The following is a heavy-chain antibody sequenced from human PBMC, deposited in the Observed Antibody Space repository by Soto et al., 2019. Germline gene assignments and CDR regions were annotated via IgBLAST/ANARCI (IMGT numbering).Heavy chain of an antibody. Sequence: GGSLRLSCAASGFTFSSYGMHWVRQAPGKGLEWVAVIWYDGSNKYYADSVKGRFTISRDNSKNTLYLQMNSLRAEDTAVYYCARVAMIGHYYYYYGMDVWGQGTTVTVSS. V-gene: IGHV3-33*01. J-gene: IGHJ6*02. CDR3: ARVAMIGHYYYYYGMDV. CDR2: IWYDGSNK. CDR1: GFTFSSYG. D-gene: IGHD3-22*01.